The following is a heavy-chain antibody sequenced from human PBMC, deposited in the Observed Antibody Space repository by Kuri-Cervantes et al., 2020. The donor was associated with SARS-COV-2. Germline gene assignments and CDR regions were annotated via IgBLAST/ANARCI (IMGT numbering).Heavy chain of an antibody. J-gene: IGHJ5*02. D-gene: IGHD3-3*01. CDR2: IGTAGDT. CDR3: AKTNTIVGVVSWFDP. V-gene: IGHV3-13*01. CDR1: GFTFSTYS. Sequence: GESLKISCAASGFTFSTYSMTWVRQAPGKGLEWVSAIGTAGDTYYPGSVKGQFTISRENAKNSLYLQMNSLRAEDTAVYYCAKTNTIVGVVSWFDPWGQGTLVTVSS.